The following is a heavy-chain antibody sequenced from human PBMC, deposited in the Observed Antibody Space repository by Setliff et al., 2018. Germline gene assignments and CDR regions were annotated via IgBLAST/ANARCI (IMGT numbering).Heavy chain of an antibody. V-gene: IGHV1-18*01. CDR3: ARVGVDAIPA. J-gene: IGHJ5*02. CDR1: GYHLTSYG. CDR2: ISPYNGHT. D-gene: IGHD2-21*01. Sequence: GASVKVSCKTSGYHLTSYGVTWVRQAPGQGLDWVGWISPYNGHTNYVQKLQGRVTMTTDTSTTTAYMELRSLRADDTAVDYCARVGVDAIPAWGQGTMVTVSS.